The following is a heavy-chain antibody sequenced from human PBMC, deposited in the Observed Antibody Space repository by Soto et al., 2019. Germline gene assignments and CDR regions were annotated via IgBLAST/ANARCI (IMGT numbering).Heavy chain of an antibody. CDR2: ISVSGDIT. CDR3: AKDGVGAVTTVSSVDS. V-gene: IGHV3-23*01. D-gene: IGHD4-4*01. Sequence: EVQLLESGGGLVQSGGSLRLSCAASGFTFSSFAMNWVRQAPGKGLEWVSTISVSGDITTYADSVKGRFTISRDNSMATLHLQTNRPSAEDTALYFSAKDGVGAVTTVSSVDSWGQGNRVTVSS. CDR1: GFTFSSFA. J-gene: IGHJ5*01.